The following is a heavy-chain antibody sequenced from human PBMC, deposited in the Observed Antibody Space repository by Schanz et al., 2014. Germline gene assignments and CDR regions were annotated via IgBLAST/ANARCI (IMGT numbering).Heavy chain of an antibody. CDR1: GFTFSSYG. D-gene: IGHD3-16*02. CDR2: IYGGGIT. V-gene: IGHV3-NL1*01. Sequence: QVQLVESGGGVVQPGRSLRLSCATSGFTFSSYGMHWVRQAPGKGLEWVSVIYGGGITYYEDSVKGRFTISRDNSKNTLYLQMNSLRAEDTAIYYCAKYRYSVFDFDYWGQGTQVAVSS. J-gene: IGHJ4*02. CDR3: AKYRYSVFDFDY.